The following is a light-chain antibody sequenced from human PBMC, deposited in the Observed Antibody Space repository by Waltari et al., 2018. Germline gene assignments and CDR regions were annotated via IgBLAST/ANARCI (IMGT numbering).Light chain of an antibody. J-gene: IGKJ1*01. CDR3: QKYGTLPAT. Sequence: SCEASQSFSKSLAWYQQKPGQAPRLLIYDASIRAAGIPDRFSGSGWGTDFSLTISSLEPEDFAVYYCQKYGTLPATFGQGSKVQ. CDR1: QSFSKS. V-gene: IGKV3-20*01. CDR2: DAS.